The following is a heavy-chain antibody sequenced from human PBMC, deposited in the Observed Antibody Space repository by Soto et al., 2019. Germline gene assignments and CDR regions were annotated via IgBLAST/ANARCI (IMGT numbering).Heavy chain of an antibody. CDR1: GYSFTSLD. J-gene: IGHJ4*02. CDR2: MEPSTGRT. Sequence: QVQLVQSGAEVREPGASVKVSCKASGYSFTSLDINWVRQTAGQGLEWMGWMEPSTGRTVYAQKFQGRVTMTRDTSINTAYMELTPLTSDDTAFYYCARGVSAGVDYWGQGTLVIVSS. CDR3: ARGVSAGVDY. V-gene: IGHV1-8*01. D-gene: IGHD1-26*01.